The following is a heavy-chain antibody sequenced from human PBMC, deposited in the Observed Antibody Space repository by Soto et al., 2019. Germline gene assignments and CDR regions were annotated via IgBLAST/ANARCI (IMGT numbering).Heavy chain of an antibody. CDR2: INRDGSST. Sequence: GGSLRLSCAASGFTFSSYWMHWVRQAPGKGLVWVSRINRDGSSTSYADSVKGRFTISRDNAKNTLYLQMNSLRAEDTAVYYCARDVGGGWYRSDYWGQGTLVTVSS. CDR1: GFTFSSYW. CDR3: ARDVGGGWYRSDY. J-gene: IGHJ4*02. D-gene: IGHD6-19*01. V-gene: IGHV3-74*01.